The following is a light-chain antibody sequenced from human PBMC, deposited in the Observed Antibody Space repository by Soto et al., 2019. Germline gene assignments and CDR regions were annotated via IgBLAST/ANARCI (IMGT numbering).Light chain of an antibody. J-gene: IGLJ3*02. Sequence: QSVLTQPPSVSGAPGQRVTISCTGSGSNIGAGYDVHWYQQLPGTAPKLLIYGNDNRPSGVPDRFSGSKSVTSASLAITGLQAEDEADYYCQSYDSSLSGWVFGGGTKLTVL. V-gene: IGLV1-40*01. CDR2: GND. CDR1: GSNIGAGYD. CDR3: QSYDSSLSGWV.